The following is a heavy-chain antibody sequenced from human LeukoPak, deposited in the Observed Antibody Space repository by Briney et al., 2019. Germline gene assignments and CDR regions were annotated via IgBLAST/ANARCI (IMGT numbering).Heavy chain of an antibody. CDR2: IYSSDKT. CDR3: ARGPYYGSGSYYPYYYGMDV. Sequence: SETLSLTCSVSNGFISGSSFYWGWIRQPPGKGLEWIGSIYSSDKTYYNPSLKSRVAISLDTSKNQFSLKLNSVTAADTAEYYCARGPYYGSGSYYPYYYGMDVWGQGTTVTVSS. D-gene: IGHD3-10*01. CDR1: NGFISGSSFY. J-gene: IGHJ6*02. V-gene: IGHV4-39*07.